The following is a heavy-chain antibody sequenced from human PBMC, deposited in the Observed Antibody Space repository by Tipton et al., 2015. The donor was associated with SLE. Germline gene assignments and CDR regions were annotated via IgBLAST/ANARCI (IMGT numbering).Heavy chain of an antibody. CDR2: IFYSGIT. D-gene: IGHD3-10*01. Sequence: TLSLTCSVSGVSINNGYYYWSWIRQHPGRGLEWIGSIFYSGITYYNPSLKSRVVISVDTSEDEVSLKLSSVTAADTAVYYCARARVPLFDYWGQGTLVTVSS. J-gene: IGHJ4*02. CDR3: ARARVPLFDY. V-gene: IGHV4-31*03. CDR1: GVSINNGYYY.